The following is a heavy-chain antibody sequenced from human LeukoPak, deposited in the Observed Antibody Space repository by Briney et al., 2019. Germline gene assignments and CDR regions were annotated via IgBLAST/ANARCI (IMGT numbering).Heavy chain of an antibody. CDR2: ISGSGGST. D-gene: IGHD3-9*01. J-gene: IGHJ4*02. CDR3: AKDPYYDILTGSTTFDY. Sequence: GGSLRLSCAASGFTFSSYAMSWVRQAPGKGLEWVSAISGSGGSTYYADSVKGRFTISRDNSKNTLYLQMNSLRAEDTAVYYCAKDPYYDILTGSTTFDYWGQGTLVTVSS. V-gene: IGHV3-23*01. CDR1: GFTFSSYA.